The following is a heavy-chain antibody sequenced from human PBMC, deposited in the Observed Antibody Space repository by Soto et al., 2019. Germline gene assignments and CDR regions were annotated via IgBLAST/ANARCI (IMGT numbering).Heavy chain of an antibody. Sequence: EVQLLESGGGLVQPGGSLRLSCAASGFTFSSYAMSWVRQAPGKGLEWVSAISGSGGSTYYADSVKGRFTISRDNSRDTLYLQMNSLRAEDTAVYYCAKEISGSYYNPHWFDPWGQGTLVTVSS. CDR1: GFTFSSYA. J-gene: IGHJ5*02. V-gene: IGHV3-23*01. CDR2: ISGSGGST. D-gene: IGHD3-10*01. CDR3: AKEISGSYYNPHWFDP.